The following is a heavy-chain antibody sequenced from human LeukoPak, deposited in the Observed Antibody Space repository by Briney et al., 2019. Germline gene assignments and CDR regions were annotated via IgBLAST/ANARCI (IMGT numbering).Heavy chain of an antibody. Sequence: GGSLRLSCAASGFTFSDYYMSWTRQAPGKGLEWVSYISSSSSYTNYADSVKGRFTISRDNAKNSLYLQMNSLRAEDTAVYYCARAVAAAPSDFDYWGQGTLVTVSS. CDR1: GFTFSDYY. CDR3: ARAVAAAPSDFDY. CDR2: ISSSSSYT. J-gene: IGHJ4*02. V-gene: IGHV3-11*06. D-gene: IGHD6-13*01.